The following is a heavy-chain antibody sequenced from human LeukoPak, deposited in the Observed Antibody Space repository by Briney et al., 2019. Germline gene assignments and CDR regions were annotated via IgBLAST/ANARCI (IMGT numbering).Heavy chain of an antibody. CDR1: GGTFSSYA. J-gene: IGHJ4*02. D-gene: IGHD3-22*01. CDR3: ASGWYYCDSSGQFDY. Sequence: ASVKVSCKASGGTFSSYAISWVRQAPGQGLEWMGGIIPIFGTANYAQKFQGRVTITADESTSTAYVELSSLRSEDTAVYYCASGWYYCDSSGQFDYWGQGTLVTVSS. V-gene: IGHV1-69*13. CDR2: IIPIFGTA.